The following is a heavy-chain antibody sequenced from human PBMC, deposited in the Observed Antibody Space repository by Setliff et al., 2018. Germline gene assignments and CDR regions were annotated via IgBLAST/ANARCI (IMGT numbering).Heavy chain of an antibody. CDR3: ARNPDFLQYSFDL. J-gene: IGHJ2*01. CDR2: INYYGSIFDDGTTYST. CDR1: GGSFSGYY. V-gene: IGHV4-34*01. D-gene: IGHD5-12*01. Sequence: SETLSLTCAVYGGSFSGYYWSWIRQPPGKGLEWIGSINYYGSIFDDGTTYSTYYNPSLKSRATISIDTSKSQFSLKLSSMTAADTALYYCARNPDFLQYSFDLWGRGTLVTVSS.